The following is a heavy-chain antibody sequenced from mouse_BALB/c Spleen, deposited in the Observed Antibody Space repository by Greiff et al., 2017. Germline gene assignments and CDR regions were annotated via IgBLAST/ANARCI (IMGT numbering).Heavy chain of an antibody. CDR2: ISTYYGDA. V-gene: IGHV1S137*01. D-gene: IGHD2-4*01. CDR1: GYTFTDYA. J-gene: IGHJ2*01. Sequence: QVQLQQSGAELVRPGVSVKISCKGSGYTFTDYAMHWVKQSHAKSLEWIGVISTYYGDASYNQKFKGKATMTVDKSSSTAYMQLSSLTSEDSAVYYCARSGYDYDGYYFDDWGQGTTLTVSS. CDR3: ARSGYDYDGYYFDD.